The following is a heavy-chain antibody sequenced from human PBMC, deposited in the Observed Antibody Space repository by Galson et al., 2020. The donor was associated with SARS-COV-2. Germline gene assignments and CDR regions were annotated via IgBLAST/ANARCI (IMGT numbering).Heavy chain of an antibody. D-gene: IGHD1-26*01. V-gene: IGHV3-30*04. Sequence: GRSLRLSCAASGFTFSSYAMHWVRQAPGKGLEWVAVISYDGSNKYYADSVKGRFTISRDNSKNTLYLQMNSLRAEDTAVYYCARPYSGSYFSYFDYWGQGTLVTVSS. CDR2: ISYDGSNK. J-gene: IGHJ4*02. CDR3: ARPYSGSYFSYFDY. CDR1: GFTFSSYA.